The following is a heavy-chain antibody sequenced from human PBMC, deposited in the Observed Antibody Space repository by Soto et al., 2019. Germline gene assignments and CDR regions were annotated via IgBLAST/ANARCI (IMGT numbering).Heavy chain of an antibody. CDR1: GFTFSSYW. CDR3: ASEPTYSYYYDSSGYFAG. V-gene: IGHV3-7*05. Sequence: GGSLRLSCAASGFTFSSYWMSWVRQAPGKGLEWVAKIKQEGSEKYYVDSVKGRFNNSRDNAKNSLYLQMNSLRAEDTAVYYCASEPTYSYYYDSSGYFAGWGQGTLVTVSS. D-gene: IGHD3-22*01. J-gene: IGHJ4*02. CDR2: IKQEGSEK.